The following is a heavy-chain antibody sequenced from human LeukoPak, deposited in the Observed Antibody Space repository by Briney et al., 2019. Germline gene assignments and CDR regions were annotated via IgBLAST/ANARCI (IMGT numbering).Heavy chain of an antibody. Sequence: EASVKVSCKASGGTFSSSAISWVRQAPGQGLEWMGGIIPIFGTANYAQKFQGRVTITADEATSTAYMELSSLRSEDTAVYYCAGSYCGGDCSTDYYYYGMDVWGQGTTVTISS. CDR3: AGSYCGGDCSTDYYYYGMDV. CDR1: GGTFSSSA. V-gene: IGHV1-69*13. CDR2: IIPIFGTA. D-gene: IGHD2-21*02. J-gene: IGHJ6*02.